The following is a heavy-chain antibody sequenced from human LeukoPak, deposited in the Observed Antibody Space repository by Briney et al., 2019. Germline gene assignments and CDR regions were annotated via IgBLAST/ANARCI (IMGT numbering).Heavy chain of an antibody. Sequence: PGGSLRLSCAASGFTFSSYSMNWVRQAPGKGLEWVSYISSSGSTIYYADSVKGRFTISRDNAKNSLYLQMNSLRAEDTAVYYCARGYITMVRGVIARPVIFDYWGQGTLVTVSS. CDR3: ARGYITMVRGVIARPVIFDY. D-gene: IGHD3-10*01. CDR2: ISSSGSTI. V-gene: IGHV3-48*04. J-gene: IGHJ4*02. CDR1: GFTFSSYS.